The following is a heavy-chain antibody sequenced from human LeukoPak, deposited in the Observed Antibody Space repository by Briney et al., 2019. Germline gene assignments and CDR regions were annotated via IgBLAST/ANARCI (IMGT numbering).Heavy chain of an antibody. Sequence: GGSLRLSCAASGFTFSSYAMSWVRQAPGKGLEWVSAISGSGGSTYYADSVKGRFTISRDNSKNTLYLQMNSLRAEDTAVYYCAKEYPLILAAASNYFDYWGQGTLVTVSS. V-gene: IGHV3-23*01. CDR2: ISGSGGST. CDR3: AKEYPLILAAASNYFDY. J-gene: IGHJ4*02. D-gene: IGHD6-13*01. CDR1: GFTFSSYA.